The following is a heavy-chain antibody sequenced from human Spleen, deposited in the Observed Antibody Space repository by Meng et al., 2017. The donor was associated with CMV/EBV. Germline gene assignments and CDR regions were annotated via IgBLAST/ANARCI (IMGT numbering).Heavy chain of an antibody. V-gene: IGHV4-4*02. Sequence: SETLSLTCGVSGASISSGNWWSWVRQPPGKGLEWIGSIYHSGSTYYNPSLKSRVTISVDTSKNQFSLKLSSVTAADTAVYYCARVGLMGATLYYFDYWGQGTLVTVSS. CDR2: IYHSGST. CDR1: GASISSGNW. J-gene: IGHJ4*02. D-gene: IGHD1-26*01. CDR3: ARVGLMGATLYYFDY.